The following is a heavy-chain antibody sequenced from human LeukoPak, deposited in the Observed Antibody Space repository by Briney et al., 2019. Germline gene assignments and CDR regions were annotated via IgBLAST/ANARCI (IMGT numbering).Heavy chain of an antibody. V-gene: IGHV3-20*04. CDR3: ARSFGEFNDRYYFDY. D-gene: IGHD3-10*01. CDR1: GFTFDVYG. CDR2: INWNGGST. Sequence: GGSLRLSCAASGFTFDVYGMSWVRQAPGKGLEWVSGINWNGGSTGYADSVKGRFTISRDNAKNSLYLQMNSLRAEDTALYYCARSFGEFNDRYYFDYWGQGTLVTVSS. J-gene: IGHJ4*02.